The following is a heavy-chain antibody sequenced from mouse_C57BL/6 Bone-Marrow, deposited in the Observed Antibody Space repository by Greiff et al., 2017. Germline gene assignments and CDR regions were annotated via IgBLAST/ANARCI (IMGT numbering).Heavy chain of an antibody. V-gene: IGHV1-81*01. D-gene: IGHD1-1*01. Sequence: SGAELARPGASVKLSCKASGYTFTSYGISWVKQSTGQGLEWIGEIYPRSGNTYYNEKFKGKATLTADKSSSTAYMELRSLTSEDSEVYFCAIVATLEDAGAIDYWGQGTTVTVSS. CDR1: GYTFTSYG. J-gene: IGHJ4*01. CDR3: AIVATLEDAGAIDY. CDR2: IYPRSGNT.